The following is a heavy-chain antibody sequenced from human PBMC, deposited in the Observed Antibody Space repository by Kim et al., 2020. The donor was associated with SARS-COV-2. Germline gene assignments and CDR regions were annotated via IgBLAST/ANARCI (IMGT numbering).Heavy chain of an antibody. J-gene: IGHJ4*02. D-gene: IGHD2-2*01. V-gene: IGHV1-46*01. Sequence: SKDRVTMSRDTSTSTVYMELSSLRSEDTAVYYCARGIVVVPAALTYYFDYWGQGTLVTVSS. CDR3: ARGIVVVPAALTYYFDY.